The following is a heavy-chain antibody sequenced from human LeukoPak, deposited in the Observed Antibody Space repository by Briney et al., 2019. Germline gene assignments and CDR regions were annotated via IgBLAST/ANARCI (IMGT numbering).Heavy chain of an antibody. Sequence: SETLSLTCTVSDDSISDYYRGWIRQPPGKGLEWIGYFYNSGRSTYNPSLKSRVTISADTSKNHFSLKLNSVTTADTAVYYCARGIAAVTAYNWFDPWGQGTLVTVSS. V-gene: IGHV4-59*01. CDR2: FYNSGRS. J-gene: IGHJ5*02. D-gene: IGHD6-13*01. CDR3: ARGIAAVTAYNWFDP. CDR1: DDSISDYY.